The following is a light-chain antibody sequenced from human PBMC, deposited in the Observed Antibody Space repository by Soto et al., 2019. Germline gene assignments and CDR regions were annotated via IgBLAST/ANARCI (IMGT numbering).Light chain of an antibody. J-gene: IGLJ3*02. CDR1: NSDFGTYNL. CDR3: SSYANNRV. V-gene: IGLV2-23*02. Sequence: QAVVTQPASVSASPGQSITISCTGTNSDFGTYNLVSWYQHHPGKAPKLIIYEVSKRPSGVSNRFSASKSGNTASLTISGLQAEDSADYYCSSYANNRVFGGGTQLTVL. CDR2: EVS.